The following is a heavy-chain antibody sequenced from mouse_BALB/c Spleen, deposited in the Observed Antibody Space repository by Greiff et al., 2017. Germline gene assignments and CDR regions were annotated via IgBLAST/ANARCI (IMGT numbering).Heavy chain of an antibody. CDR2: ISYDGSN. CDR1: GYSITSGYY. D-gene: IGHD2-14*01. Sequence: EVKLVESGPGLVKPSQSLSLTCSVTGYSITSGYYWNWIRQFPGNKLEWMGYISYDGSNNYNPSLKNRISITRDTSKNQFFLKLNSVTTEDTATYYCARDNYRYDLAYWGQGTLVTVSA. CDR3: ARDNYRYDLAY. J-gene: IGHJ3*01. V-gene: IGHV3-6*02.